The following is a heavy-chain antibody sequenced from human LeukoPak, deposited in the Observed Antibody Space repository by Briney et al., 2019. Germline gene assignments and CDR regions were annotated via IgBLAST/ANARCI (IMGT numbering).Heavy chain of an antibody. J-gene: IGHJ4*02. CDR1: GFTFSSYA. CDR3: AKDAGPKCSGGSCQRSRGVDY. CDR2: ISGSGGST. V-gene: IGHV3-23*01. D-gene: IGHD2-15*01. Sequence: PGGSLRLSCAASGFTFSSYAMSWVRQAPGQGLEWVSAISGSGGSTYYADSVKGRFTISRDNSKNTLYLQMNSLRAEDTAVYYCAKDAGPKCSGGSCQRSRGVDYWGQGTLVTVSS.